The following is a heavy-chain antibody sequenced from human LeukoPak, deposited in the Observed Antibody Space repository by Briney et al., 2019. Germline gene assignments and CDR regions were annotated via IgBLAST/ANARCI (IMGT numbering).Heavy chain of an antibody. CDR3: ARGAYYYDSSGYYYGRYFDL. J-gene: IGHJ2*01. D-gene: IGHD3-22*01. CDR1: GGSISSYY. Sequence: PSETLSLTCTVSGGSISSYYWSWIRQPPGKGLEWSGYIYYSGSTNYNPSLKSRVTISVDTSKNQFSLKLSSVTAADTAVYYCARGAYYYDSSGYYYGRYFDLWGRGTLVTVSS. CDR2: IYYSGST. V-gene: IGHV4-59*01.